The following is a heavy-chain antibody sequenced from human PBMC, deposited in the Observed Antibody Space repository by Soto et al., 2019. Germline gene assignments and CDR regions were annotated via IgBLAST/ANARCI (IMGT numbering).Heavy chain of an antibody. CDR1: GFTFSSYA. Sequence: EVQLLESGGGLVQPGGSLRLSCAASGFTFSSYAMSWVRQAPGKGLEWVSAISGSGGSTYYADSVKGRFTISRDNSKNTLYLQLNSLRAEDTAVYYCADIGEEMATSFVDYWGQGTLVTVSS. CDR3: ADIGEEMATSFVDY. V-gene: IGHV3-23*01. J-gene: IGHJ4*02. CDR2: ISGSGGST. D-gene: IGHD3-10*01.